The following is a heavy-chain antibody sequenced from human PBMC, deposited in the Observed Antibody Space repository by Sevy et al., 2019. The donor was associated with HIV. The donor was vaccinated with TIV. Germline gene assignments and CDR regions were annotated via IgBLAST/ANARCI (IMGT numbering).Heavy chain of an antibody. CDR1: GFNFSNYS. V-gene: IGHV3-21*01. CDR3: ASQLDY. CDR2: ISSSGSYI. Sequence: GGSLRLSCAVSGFNFSNYSMDWVRQAPGKGLEWVSSISSSGSYIYYSDSLKGRITISRDNAKNSVYLQMNSLRAEDTAVYYCASQLDYWGQGTLVTVSS. J-gene: IGHJ4*02.